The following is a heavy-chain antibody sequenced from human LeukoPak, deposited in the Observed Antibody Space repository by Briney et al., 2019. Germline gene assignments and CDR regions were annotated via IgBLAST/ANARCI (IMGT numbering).Heavy chain of an antibody. D-gene: IGHD6-6*01. CDR1: GDAFTTYA. Sequence: ASVKVSCKASGDAFTTYAINWVRQAPGQGLEWMGWINTSTGNPTYAQGFTGRFVFSLDTSVSTAYLQISSLKAEDTAVYSCARRQQLVPYYYYSGMDVWGQGPTVTASS. CDR2: INTSTGNP. J-gene: IGHJ6*02. CDR3: ARRQQLVPYYYYSGMDV. V-gene: IGHV7-4-1*02.